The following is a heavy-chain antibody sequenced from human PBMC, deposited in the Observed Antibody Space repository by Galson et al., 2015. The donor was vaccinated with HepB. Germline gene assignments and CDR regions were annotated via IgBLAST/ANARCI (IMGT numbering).Heavy chain of an antibody. CDR2: IDSTSAYL. J-gene: IGHJ6*02. Sequence: SLRLSCAASGFMFGAYSMNWVRQTPGKGLEWLSSIDSTSAYLYYADSVMGRFTISRDNAKNSLYLQMHNLRAEDTAVDFCARVHERHAQSYKYGYGMDVWGQGTPVTVSS. CDR3: ARVHERHAQSYKYGYGMDV. V-gene: IGHV3-21*06. CDR1: GFMFGAYS. D-gene: IGHD3-10*01.